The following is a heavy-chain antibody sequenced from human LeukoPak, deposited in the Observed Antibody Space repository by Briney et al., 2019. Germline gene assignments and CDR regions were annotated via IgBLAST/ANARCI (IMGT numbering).Heavy chain of an antibody. CDR1: GFTFSSYG. D-gene: IGHD3-22*01. CDR2: IRYDGSNK. CDR3: AKDRIVVVPGYYMDV. J-gene: IGHJ6*03. Sequence: GGSLRLSCAASGFTFSSYGMHWVRQAPGKGLEWVAFIRYDGSNKYYADSVKGRFTISRDNSKNTLYLQMNSLRAEDTAVYYCAKDRIVVVPGYYMDVWDKGTTVTISS. V-gene: IGHV3-30*02.